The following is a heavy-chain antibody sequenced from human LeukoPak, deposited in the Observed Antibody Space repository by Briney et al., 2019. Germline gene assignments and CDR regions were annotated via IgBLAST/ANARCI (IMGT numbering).Heavy chain of an antibody. CDR1: GFTFSNYA. CDR3: AKTDPADWYYFDY. D-gene: IGHD3-9*01. V-gene: IGHV3-23*01. CDR2: INGRGGST. J-gene: IGHJ4*02. Sequence: SGGSLRLSCAASGFTFSNYAMNWVRQAPGKGLEWVSAINGRGGSTFYADSVKGRFTISRDNSTNTLYLQMNTLRAEDTAVYYCAKTDPADWYYFDYWGQGTLVTVSS.